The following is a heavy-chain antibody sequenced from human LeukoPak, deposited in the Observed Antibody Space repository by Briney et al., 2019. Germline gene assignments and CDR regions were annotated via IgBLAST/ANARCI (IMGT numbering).Heavy chain of an antibody. V-gene: IGHV4-61*01. Sequence: SETLSLTCTVSGGSVSSGSYYWSWIRQPPGKGLEWIGYIYYSGSTNYNPSLKSRVTISVDTSKNQFSLKLSSVTAADTAVYYCARHLGSGSYYSSFDYWGQGTLVTVSS. CDR3: ARHLGSGSYYSSFDY. D-gene: IGHD1-26*01. CDR1: GGSVSSGSYY. CDR2: IYYSGST. J-gene: IGHJ4*02.